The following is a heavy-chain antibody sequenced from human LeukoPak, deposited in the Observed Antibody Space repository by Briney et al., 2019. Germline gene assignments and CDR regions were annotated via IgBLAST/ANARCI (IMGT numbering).Heavy chain of an antibody. J-gene: IGHJ4*02. D-gene: IGHD3-22*01. Sequence: SVKVSCKASGGAFTSYAISWLRQAPGQGLEWMGGFIPFFGTAKYAQKFQGRVTITADEYSSTAYMELSGLRSQDTAVYYCARSVYLYKTDGYYSLERPFDHWGQGTLVTVSS. CDR1: GGAFTSYA. V-gene: IGHV1-69*01. CDR3: ARSVYLYKTDGYYSLERPFDH. CDR2: FIPFFGTA.